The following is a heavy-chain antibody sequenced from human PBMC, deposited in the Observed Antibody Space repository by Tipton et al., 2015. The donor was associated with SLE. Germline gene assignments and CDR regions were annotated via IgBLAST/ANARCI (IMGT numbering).Heavy chain of an antibody. V-gene: IGHV4-59*01. CDR2: IYYSGST. CDR3: ARGGITIFGVVISPYYMDV. D-gene: IGHD3-3*01. CDR1: GGSFSSYY. Sequence: LRLSCTVSGGSFSSYYWSWIRQPPGKGLEWIGYIYYSGSTNYNPSLKSRVTISVDTSKNQFSLKLSSVTAADTAVYYCARGGITIFGVVISPYYMDVWGKGTTVTVSS. J-gene: IGHJ6*03.